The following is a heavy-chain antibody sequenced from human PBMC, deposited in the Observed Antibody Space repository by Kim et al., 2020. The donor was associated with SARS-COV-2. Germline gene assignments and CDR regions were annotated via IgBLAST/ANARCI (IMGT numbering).Heavy chain of an antibody. Sequence: ASVKVSCTTSGYNFISYGINWVRQAPGQGLEWMGWISAYTGNTNYAQKFQGRVTMTQDTSTSTASKELRALRSDDTAVDYCARDRRITIFGVASSDQDCWGQGTLVTVSS. CDR3: ARDRRITIFGVASSDQDC. CDR1: GYNFISYG. CDR2: ISAYTGNT. V-gene: IGHV1-18*04. D-gene: IGHD3-3*01. J-gene: IGHJ4*02.